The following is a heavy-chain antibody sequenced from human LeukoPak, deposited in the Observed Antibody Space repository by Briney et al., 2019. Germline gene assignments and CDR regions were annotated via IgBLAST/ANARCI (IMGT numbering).Heavy chain of an antibody. CDR2: INRSGST. D-gene: IGHD5-24*01. V-gene: IGHV4-34*01. Sequence: SETLSLTCAVYGGSFSGYYWSWIRQPPGKGLEWIGEINRSGSTNYNPSLKSRVTISVDTSKNQFSLKLSSVTAADTAVYYCARGDRWLQFFSYWGQGTLVTVSS. CDR3: ARGDRWLQFFSY. J-gene: IGHJ4*02. CDR1: GGSFSGYY.